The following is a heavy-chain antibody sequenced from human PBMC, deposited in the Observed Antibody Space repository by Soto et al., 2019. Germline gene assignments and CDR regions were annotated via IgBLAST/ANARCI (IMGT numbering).Heavy chain of an antibody. CDR1: CASVSNVLNY. J-gene: IGHJ4*02. CDR3: ARYCNNSNCSQLYYFDY. Sequence: SDTLYLTRTFSCASVSNVLNYWSWIREAPGKGLGRMGIFYLTGTTMYNPSLKGRVNMHVETHKEQFFLKLTSVTSADAAVYHCARYCNNSNCSQLYYFDYWGLGTLVTVSS. CDR2: FYLTGTT. V-gene: IGHV4-61*01. D-gene: IGHD2-8*01.